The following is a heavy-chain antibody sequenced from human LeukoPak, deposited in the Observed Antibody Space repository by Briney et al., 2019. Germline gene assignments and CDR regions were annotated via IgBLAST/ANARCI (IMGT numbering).Heavy chain of an antibody. Sequence: PGGPLRLSCAASGFTFSSYGMHWVRQAPGKGLEWVAFIRYDGSNKYYADSVKGRFTISRDNSKNTLYLQMNSLRAEDTAVYYCARLGVPAATYYYYYYMDVWGKGTTVTVSS. D-gene: IGHD2-2*01. CDR3: ARLGVPAATYYYYYYMDV. J-gene: IGHJ6*03. V-gene: IGHV3-30*02. CDR2: IRYDGSNK. CDR1: GFTFSSYG.